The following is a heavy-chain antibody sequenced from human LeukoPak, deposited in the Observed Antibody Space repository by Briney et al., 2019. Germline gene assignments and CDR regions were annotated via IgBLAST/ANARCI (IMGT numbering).Heavy chain of an antibody. CDR2: ISAYNGNT. V-gene: IGHV1-18*01. CDR1: GYTFTSYG. CDR3: ARESGRLGELSLSPTDY. D-gene: IGHD3-16*02. J-gene: IGHJ4*02. Sequence: ASVKVSCKASGYTFTSYGISWVRQAPGQGLEWMGWISAYNGNTNYAQKLQGRVTMTTDTSTSTAYMELRSLRSDDTAVYYCARESGRLGELSLSPTDYWGQGTLVTVSS.